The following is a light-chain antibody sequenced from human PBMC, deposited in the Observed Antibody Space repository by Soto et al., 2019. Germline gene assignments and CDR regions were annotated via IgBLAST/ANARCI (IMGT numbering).Light chain of an antibody. CDR1: GSNIGNNY. J-gene: IGLJ2*01. V-gene: IGLV1-51*01. CDR3: GTWDSSLSAGV. Sequence: QAVLTQPPSVSAAPGQKVTISCSGFGSNIGNNYVSWYQQVPGTAPKLLIYENNKRPSGIPDRFSGSKSGTSATLDITGLQTGDEADYYCGTWDSSLSAGVFGGGTKLTVL. CDR2: ENN.